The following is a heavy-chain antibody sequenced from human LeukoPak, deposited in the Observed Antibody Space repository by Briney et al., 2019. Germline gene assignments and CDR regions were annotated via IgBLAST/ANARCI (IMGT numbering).Heavy chain of an antibody. CDR1: GGSISSYY. V-gene: IGHV4-4*07. Sequence: ETLSLTCTVSGGSISSYYWSWIRQPAGKGLEWIGRIYTSGSTNYNPSLKSRVTMSVDTSKNQFSLKLSSVTAADTAVYYCARSYSNYVRSVYWYFDLWGRGTLVTVSS. J-gene: IGHJ2*01. CDR2: IYTSGST. D-gene: IGHD4-11*01. CDR3: ARSYSNYVRSVYWYFDL.